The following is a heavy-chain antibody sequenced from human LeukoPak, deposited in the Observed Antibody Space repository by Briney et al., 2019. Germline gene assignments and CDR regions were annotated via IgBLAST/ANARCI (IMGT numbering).Heavy chain of an antibody. CDR1: GFTFDDYA. CDR2: ISWDGGGT. J-gene: IGHJ4*02. D-gene: IGHD3-10*01. CDR3: AKDMAAYYYASGNIDY. V-gene: IGHV3-43D*03. Sequence: TGGSLRLSCAASGFTFDDYAMHWVRQAPGKGLEWGSLISWDGGGTYYADTVKGRFTISRDNSKNSLYLQMNSLRAEDTALYYCAKDMAAYYYASGNIDYWGQGTLVTVSS.